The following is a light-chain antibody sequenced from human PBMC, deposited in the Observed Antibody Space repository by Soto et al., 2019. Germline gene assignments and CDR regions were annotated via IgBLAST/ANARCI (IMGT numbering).Light chain of an antibody. J-gene: IGKJ1*01. CDR3: QQYGSSPWT. CDR1: QSVSSSY. CDR2: GAS. V-gene: IGKV3-20*01. Sequence: EIVLTQSPGTLSLSPGERATLSCRASQSVSSSYLAWYQQKPGQAPRPLIYGASSRAIGIPDRFSGSASGTDFTVTIGRLEPEDFAVYYCQQYGSSPWTFGQGTKVEIK.